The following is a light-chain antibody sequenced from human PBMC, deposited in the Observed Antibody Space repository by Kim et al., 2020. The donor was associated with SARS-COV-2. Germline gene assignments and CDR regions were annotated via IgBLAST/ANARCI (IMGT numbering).Light chain of an antibody. J-gene: IGLJ2*01. CDR3: QSYDRTLRAVV. Sequence: QRVTISCTGSSSNIGTGYDVHWYQQLPGTPPKLLIYDNSNRPSGVPDRFSGSKSGTSASLAITGLQAEDEADYYCQSYDRTLRAVVFGGGTQLTVL. CDR1: SSNIGTGYD. CDR2: DNS. V-gene: IGLV1-40*01.